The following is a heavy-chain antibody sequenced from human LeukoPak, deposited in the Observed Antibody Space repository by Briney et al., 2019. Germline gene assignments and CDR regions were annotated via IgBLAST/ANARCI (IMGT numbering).Heavy chain of an antibody. D-gene: IGHD1-26*01. V-gene: IGHV4-34*01. CDR1: GGSFSGYY. CDR2: INHSGST. Sequence: SETLSLTCAVYGGSFSGYYWSWIRQPPGKGLEWIGEINHSGSTNYNPALKSRVTISVDTSKNQFSLKLSSVTAADTDVYYCARGDSGSYLRLFDYWGQGTLVTVSS. J-gene: IGHJ4*02. CDR3: ARGDSGSYLRLFDY.